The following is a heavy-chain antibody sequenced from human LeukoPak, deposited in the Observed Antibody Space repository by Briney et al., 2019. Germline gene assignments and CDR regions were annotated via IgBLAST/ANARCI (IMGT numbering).Heavy chain of an antibody. V-gene: IGHV1-46*01. Sequence: ASVKVSCKASGYTFTSYYMHWVRQAPGQGLEWMGIINPSGGSTSYAQKFQGRVTMTRDTSTSTVYMELSSLRSEDTAVYYCARDLDGTPAMVQSYKGIVDYWGQGTLVTVSS. CDR1: GYTFTSYY. J-gene: IGHJ4*02. D-gene: IGHD1-26*01. CDR2: INPSGGST. CDR3: ARDLDGTPAMVQSYKGIVDY.